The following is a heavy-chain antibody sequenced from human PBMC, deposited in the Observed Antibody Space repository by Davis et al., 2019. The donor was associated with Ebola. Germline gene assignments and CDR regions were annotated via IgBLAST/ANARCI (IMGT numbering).Heavy chain of an antibody. V-gene: IGHV4-30-4*07. CDR2: YYYPRSS. CDR3: ASGDSYLDPSGYYSGPEAPDH. CDR1: GAFVSSGGYS. D-gene: IGHD3-22*01. J-gene: IGHJ4*02. Sequence: MPSETLSLTCAVSGAFVSSGGYSWCCIRQPPGKGLECIGYYYYPRSSYYSPSLKSRVTIAVATSKNQFSLKLTSVTAADTAVNYCASGDSYLDPSGYYSGPEAPDHWGQGTLVSVSS.